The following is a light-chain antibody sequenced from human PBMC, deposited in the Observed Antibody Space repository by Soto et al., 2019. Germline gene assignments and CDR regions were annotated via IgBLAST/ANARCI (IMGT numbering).Light chain of an antibody. Sequence: EIVMTQSPATLSVSPGERATLSCRASQSVSGNLAWYQQKPGQAPRLLIYGASTRATGIPARFSGSGSGTEFTLTITSLQSEDFAVYYCQQNNHWLWTFGQGTKVDNK. J-gene: IGKJ1*01. CDR2: GAS. CDR1: QSVSGN. V-gene: IGKV3-15*01. CDR3: QQNNHWLWT.